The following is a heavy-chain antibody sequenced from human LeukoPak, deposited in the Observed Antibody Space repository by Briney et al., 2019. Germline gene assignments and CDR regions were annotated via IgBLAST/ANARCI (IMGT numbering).Heavy chain of an antibody. V-gene: IGHV3-23*01. CDR1: GFTFSSYA. CDR3: AKDRDYYDTPFDY. CDR2: ISGSGGST. Sequence: GGSLRLSCAASGFTFSSYAMSWVRQAPGKGLEWVSAISGSGGSTYYADSVKGRFAISRDNSKNTLYLQMNSLRAEDTAVYYCAKDRDYYDTPFDYWGQGTLVTVSS. J-gene: IGHJ4*02. D-gene: IGHD3-22*01.